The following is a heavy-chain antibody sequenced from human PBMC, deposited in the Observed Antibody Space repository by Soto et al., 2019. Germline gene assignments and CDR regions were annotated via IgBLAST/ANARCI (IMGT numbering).Heavy chain of an antibody. V-gene: IGHV3-30*18. J-gene: IGHJ6*02. CDR2: TSYDGSNK. CDR3: AKQAAEYAFWSSYYTVEHYDHGMDV. D-gene: IGHD3-3*01. CDR1: GFTFSTYG. Sequence: QAQVVESGGGVVQPGGSLRLSCAGSGFTFSTYGVHWVRQAPGKGLEWVAGTSYDGSNKYYADSVKGRFTVTRDNSKITVCLQMNRVRPEDAAVYYCAKQAAEYAFWSSYYTVEHYDHGMDVWGPGTTVPVSS.